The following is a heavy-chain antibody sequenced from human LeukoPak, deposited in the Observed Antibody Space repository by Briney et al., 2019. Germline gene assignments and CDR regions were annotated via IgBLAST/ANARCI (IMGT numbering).Heavy chain of an antibody. CDR1: GGSISSYY. CDR3: ARGKVDTAMVVDY. D-gene: IGHD5-18*01. CDR2: IYYSGST. V-gene: IGHV4-59*01. Sequence: SETLSLTCTVSGGSISSYYWSWIRQPPGKGLEWIGYIYYSGSTNYNPSLKSRVTISVDTSKNQFSLKLSSVTAADTAVYYCARGKVDTAMVVDYWGQGTLVTVSS. J-gene: IGHJ4*02.